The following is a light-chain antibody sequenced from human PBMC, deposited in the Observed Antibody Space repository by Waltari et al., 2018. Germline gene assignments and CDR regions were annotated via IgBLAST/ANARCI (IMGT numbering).Light chain of an antibody. CDR1: QSINSW. CDR2: KAS. Sequence: DIQMTQSPSTLSASVGDRVTITCRASQSINSWLAWYQQKPGKAPNLLIYKASSLESGVPSRFGGSGSGTEFTHSISSLQPDDFATYYCQQYNTYSFTFGQGTKLEIK. V-gene: IGKV1-5*03. J-gene: IGKJ2*01. CDR3: QQYNTYSFT.